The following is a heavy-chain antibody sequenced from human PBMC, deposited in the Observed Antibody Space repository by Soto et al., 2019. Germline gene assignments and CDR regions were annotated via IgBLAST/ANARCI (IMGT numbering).Heavy chain of an antibody. CDR2: INAGNGNT. CDR3: ARGAAALGPYGMDV. Sequence: GASVKVSCKASGYTFTSYAMHWVRQAPGQRLEWMGWINAGNGNTKYSQKFQGRVTITRDTSASTAYMELSSLRSEDTAVYYRARGAAALGPYGMDVWGQGTTVTVSS. J-gene: IGHJ6*02. V-gene: IGHV1-3*01. CDR1: GYTFTSYA. D-gene: IGHD6-13*01.